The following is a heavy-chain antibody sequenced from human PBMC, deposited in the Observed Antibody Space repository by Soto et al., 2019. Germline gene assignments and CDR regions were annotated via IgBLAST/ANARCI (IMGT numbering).Heavy chain of an antibody. CDR2: IYYSGTT. D-gene: IGHD1-26*01. Sequence: QVQLQESGPGLVKPSDTLSLTCAVSGYSISSSNWWGWIRQPPGKGLEWIGYIYYSGTTYHNPSLKSRVTMSVDTAKDQFSLKLNSVTAVDTAVYYCAIRESQGPIDYWGQGTLVTVSS. CDR3: AIRESQGPIDY. J-gene: IGHJ4*02. CDR1: GYSISSSNW. V-gene: IGHV4-28*01.